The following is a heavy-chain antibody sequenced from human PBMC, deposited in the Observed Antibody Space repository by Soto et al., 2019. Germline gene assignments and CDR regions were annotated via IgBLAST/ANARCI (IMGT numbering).Heavy chain of an antibody. D-gene: IGHD3-9*01. CDR1: GFNFNDYY. J-gene: IGHJ6*03. CDR3: AKDVPNYDILTGFLGGLAYYMDV. V-gene: IGHV3-11*01. CDR2: ISQSATTI. Sequence: GSLRLSCVASGFNFNDYYMSWVRQAPGKGPEWISYISQSATTIYYADSVKGRFTISRDNTKNSLYLQMNSLRAEDTAVYYCAKDVPNYDILTGFLGGLAYYMDVWGKGTTVTVSS.